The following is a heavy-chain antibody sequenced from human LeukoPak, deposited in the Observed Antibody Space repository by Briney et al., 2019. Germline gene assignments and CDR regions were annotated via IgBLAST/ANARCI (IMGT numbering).Heavy chain of an antibody. J-gene: IGHJ4*02. V-gene: IGHV3-30-3*01. CDR2: ISYDGSNK. CDR1: GFTFSSYA. D-gene: IGHD1-1*01. CDR3: AKDRGTQESLDYFDY. Sequence: PGGSLRLSCAASGFTFSSYAMHWVRQAPGKGLEWVAVISYDGSNKYYADSVKGRFTISRDNSKNTLYLQMNSLRAEDTAVYYCAKDRGTQESLDYFDYWGQGTLVTVSS.